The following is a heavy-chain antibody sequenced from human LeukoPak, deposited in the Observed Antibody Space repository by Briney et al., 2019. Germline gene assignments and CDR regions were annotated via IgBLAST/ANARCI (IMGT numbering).Heavy chain of an antibody. CDR2: MNPNSGNT. D-gene: IGHD2-21*01. CDR3: AREEFIVVELSTSIRLGSFVY. CDR1: GYTFTSYD. V-gene: IGHV1-8*01. J-gene: IGHJ4*02. Sequence: ASVKLSCKASGYTFTSYDINWLRQATELGLEWMGWMNPNSGNTGYAQKFQGRVTMTRDTSISKAYIDLSSLRYDDTGVYYCAREEFIVVELSTSIRLGSFVYWGQGTLVTVSS.